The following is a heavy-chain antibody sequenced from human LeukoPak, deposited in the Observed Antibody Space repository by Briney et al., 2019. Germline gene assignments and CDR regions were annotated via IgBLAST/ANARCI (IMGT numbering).Heavy chain of an antibody. D-gene: IGHD4-23*01. CDR2: INHSGST. CDR1: GGFFSGYY. CDR3: ARGWVKSVVTRPFDY. V-gene: IGHV4-34*01. J-gene: IGHJ4*02. Sequence: SETLSLTCAVYGGFFSGYYWSWIRQPPGKGLEWIGEINHSGSTNYNPSLKSRVTISVATSKNQFSLKLSSVTAADTAVYYCARGWVKSVVTRPFDYWGQGTLVTVSS.